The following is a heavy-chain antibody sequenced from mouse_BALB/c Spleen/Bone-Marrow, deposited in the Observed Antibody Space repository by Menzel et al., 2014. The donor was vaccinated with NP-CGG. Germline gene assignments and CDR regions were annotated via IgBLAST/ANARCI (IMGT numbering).Heavy chain of an antibody. CDR3: ARYPDGYGNYGAMDY. Sequence: DLVKPGASVKLSCKASGYTFTSYWIHWIKQRPGQGLEWIGGIAPGSGSTYYNEMFKGKATLTVDTSSNTAYIQLKGLSYDDSAYYFGARYPDGYGNYGAMDYWGQGTSVTVSS. V-gene: IGHV1S41*01. CDR2: IAPGSGST. D-gene: IGHD2-1*01. CDR1: GYTFTSYW. J-gene: IGHJ4*01.